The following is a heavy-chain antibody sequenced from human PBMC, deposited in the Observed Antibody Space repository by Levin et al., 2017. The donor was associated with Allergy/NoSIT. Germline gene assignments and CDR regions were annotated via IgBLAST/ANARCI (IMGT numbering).Heavy chain of an antibody. CDR2: IYYSGST. CDR1: GGSISSSSYY. Sequence: SETLSLTCTVSGGSISSSSYYWGWIRQPPGKGLEWIGSIYYSGSTYYNPSLKSRVTISVDTSKNQFSLKLSSVTAADTAVYYCARFTYYYGSGSHEFGTYFDYWGQGTLVTVSS. CDR3: ARFTYYYGSGSHEFGTYFDY. J-gene: IGHJ4*02. D-gene: IGHD3-10*01. V-gene: IGHV4-39*01.